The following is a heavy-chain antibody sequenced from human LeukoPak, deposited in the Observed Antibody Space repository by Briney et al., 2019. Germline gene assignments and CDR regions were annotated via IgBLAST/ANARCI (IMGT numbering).Heavy chain of an antibody. J-gene: IGHJ4*02. Sequence: SETLSLTCTVSGGFISGSHYYWAWIRQPPGKGLEGMGMINYSGNRYYNPSLLSRATISADTSTNQFSLNLNSVTTADTAVYYCARGYDYWGQGTLVAVSS. CDR2: INYSGNR. CDR3: ARGYDY. D-gene: IGHD3-22*01. CDR1: GGFISGSHYY. V-gene: IGHV4-39*01.